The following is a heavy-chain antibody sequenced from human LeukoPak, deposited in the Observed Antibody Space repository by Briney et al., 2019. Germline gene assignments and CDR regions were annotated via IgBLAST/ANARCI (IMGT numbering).Heavy chain of an antibody. J-gene: IGHJ4*02. D-gene: IGHD3-22*01. Sequence: SETLSLTCTVSGGSISSYYWSWIRQPPGKGLEWIGYIYYSGSTNYNPSLKSRVTISVDTFKNQFSLKLSSVTAADTAVYYWARGTYYYDSSGSYYFDYWGQGTLVTVSS. V-gene: IGHV4-59*01. CDR1: GGSISSYY. CDR3: ARGTYYYDSSGSYYFDY. CDR2: IYYSGST.